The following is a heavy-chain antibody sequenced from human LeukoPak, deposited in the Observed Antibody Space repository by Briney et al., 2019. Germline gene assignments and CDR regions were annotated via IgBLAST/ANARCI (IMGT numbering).Heavy chain of an antibody. CDR2: ISSSGSTI. J-gene: IGHJ4*02. D-gene: IGHD5-24*01. CDR3: ARRRWLQPLDY. CDR1: GFTFSSYE. Sequence: GGSLRLSCAASGFTFSSYEMNWVRQAPGKGLEWVSYISSSGSTIYYADSVKGRFTISRDNAKNSLYLQMNSLRAEDTAVYYCARRRWLQPLDYWGQGTLVTVSS. V-gene: IGHV3-48*03.